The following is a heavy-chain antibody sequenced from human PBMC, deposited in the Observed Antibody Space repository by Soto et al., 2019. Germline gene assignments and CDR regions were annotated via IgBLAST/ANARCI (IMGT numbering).Heavy chain of an antibody. CDR3: ARGTAVAGTRAFDP. CDR2: TYYRSKWYN. V-gene: IGHV6-1*01. D-gene: IGHD6-19*01. CDR1: GDSVSSNSAA. J-gene: IGHJ5*02. Sequence: QTLSLTCASSGDSVSSNSAAWNWIRQSPSRGLEWLGRTYYRSKWYNDYAVSVKSRITINPDTSKNQFSLQLNSVTPEDTAVYYCARGTAVAGTRAFDPWGQGTLVTVS.